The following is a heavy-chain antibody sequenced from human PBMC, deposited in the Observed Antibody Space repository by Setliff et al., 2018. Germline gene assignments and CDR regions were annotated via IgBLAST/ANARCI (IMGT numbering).Heavy chain of an antibody. CDR2: ILSSGGT. J-gene: IGHJ4*02. CDR1: GASISSGSNY. D-gene: IGHD3-10*01. Sequence: SETLSLTCSVSGASISSGSNYWSWIRQPAGKGVEWIGHILSSGGTNYNPSLKSRVTISVDTSKNQFSLKLSSVTAADTAVYYCARIAYGSGSYYFDYWGQGTLVTSPQ. CDR3: ARIAYGSGSYYFDY. V-gene: IGHV4-61*09.